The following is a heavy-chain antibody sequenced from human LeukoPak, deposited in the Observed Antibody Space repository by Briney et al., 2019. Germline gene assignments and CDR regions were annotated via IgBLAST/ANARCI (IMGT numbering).Heavy chain of an antibody. Sequence: SVKVSCKASGGTFSSYAISWVRQAPGQGLEWMGGIIPIFGTANYAQKFQGRVTITTDESTSTAYMELSSLRSEDTAVYYCARRLGYCSSTSCPFDYWGQGALVTVSS. J-gene: IGHJ4*02. CDR3: ARRLGYCSSTSCPFDY. CDR2: IIPIFGTA. D-gene: IGHD2-2*01. V-gene: IGHV1-69*05. CDR1: GGTFSSYA.